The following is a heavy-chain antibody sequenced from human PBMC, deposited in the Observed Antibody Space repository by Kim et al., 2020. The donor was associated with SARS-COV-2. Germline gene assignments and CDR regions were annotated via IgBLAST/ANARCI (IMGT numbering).Heavy chain of an antibody. D-gene: IGHD3-22*01. CDR3: AKYGNYYDDRGREFDF. CDR2: ISGSATST. J-gene: IGHJ4*01. CDR1: GFTFTSYA. Sequence: GGSLRLSCAASGFTFTSYAMSWVRQAPGKGLEWVSTISGSATSTYYADAVKGRFTNSRDNSKNTVDLQMNSLRAEDTAVYYCAKYGNYYDDRGREFDFWG. V-gene: IGHV3-23*01.